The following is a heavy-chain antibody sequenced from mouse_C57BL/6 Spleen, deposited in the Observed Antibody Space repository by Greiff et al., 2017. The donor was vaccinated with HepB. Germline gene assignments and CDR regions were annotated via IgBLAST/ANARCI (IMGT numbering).Heavy chain of an antibody. CDR1: GFTFSDYG. CDR3: ARRHYGSSYWYFDV. CDR2: ISSGSSTI. D-gene: IGHD1-1*01. J-gene: IGHJ1*03. V-gene: IGHV5-17*01. Sequence: EVQRVESGGGLVKPGGSLKLSCAASGFTFSDYGMHWVRQAPEKGLEWVAYISSGSSTIYYADTVKGRFTIARDNAKNTLFLQMTSLRSEDTAMYYCARRHYGSSYWYFDVWGTGTTVTVSS.